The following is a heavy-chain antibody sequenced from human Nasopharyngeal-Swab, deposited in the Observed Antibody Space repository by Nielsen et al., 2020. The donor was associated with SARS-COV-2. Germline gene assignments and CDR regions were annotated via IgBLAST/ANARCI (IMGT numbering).Heavy chain of an antibody. V-gene: IGHV3-23*01. D-gene: IGHD3-16*01. CDR2: ISGSGGVT. CDR3: GGVDFDS. Sequence: VRQAPGKGLEWVSGISGSGGVTTYADSVKGRFTISRDNFKNTLYLQMNSLRAEDTAVYYCGGVDFDSWGQGTLVTVSS. J-gene: IGHJ4*02.